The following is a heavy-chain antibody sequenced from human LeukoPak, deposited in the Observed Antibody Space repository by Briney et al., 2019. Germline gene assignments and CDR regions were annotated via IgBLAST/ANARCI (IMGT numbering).Heavy chain of an antibody. CDR2: IWYDGSNK. Sequence: PGRSLRLSCAASGFTFSSYGMHWVRQAPGKGLEWVAVIWYDGSNKYYADSVKGRFTISRDNSKNTLYLQMNSLRAEDTAVYYCARDYCGGDCYSFDPWGKGTLVTVSS. CDR1: GFTFSSYG. D-gene: IGHD2-21*01. V-gene: IGHV3-33*01. J-gene: IGHJ5*02. CDR3: ARDYCGGDCYSFDP.